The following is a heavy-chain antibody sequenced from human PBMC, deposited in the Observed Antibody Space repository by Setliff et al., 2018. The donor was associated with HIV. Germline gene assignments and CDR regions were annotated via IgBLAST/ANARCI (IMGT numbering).Heavy chain of an antibody. Sequence: SETLSLTCAVYGGSFSGYYWSWIRQPPGKGLEWIGEVTHSGRTNYNPSLESRVTTSVDTSKKPFSLRLTSVTAADTAVYYCARGVRDNSGWFYFDFWGQGTLVTVSS. V-gene: IGHV4-34*01. CDR1: GGSFSGYY. J-gene: IGHJ4*02. D-gene: IGHD6-19*01. CDR2: VTHSGRT. CDR3: ARGVRDNSGWFYFDF.